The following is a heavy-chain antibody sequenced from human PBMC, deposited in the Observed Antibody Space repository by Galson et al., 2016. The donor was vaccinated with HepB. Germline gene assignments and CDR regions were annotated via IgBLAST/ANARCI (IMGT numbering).Heavy chain of an antibody. CDR3: AKAADYYDSSGYYYLNWFDP. Sequence: SLRLSCAASGFTFSSYAMSWVRQAPGKGLEWVSAISGSGGSTYYADSVKGRFTISRDKSKNTLYLQMNSLRAEDTAVYYCAKAADYYDSSGYYYLNWFDPWGQGTLVTVSS. CDR1: GFTFSSYA. D-gene: IGHD3-22*01. V-gene: IGHV3-23*01. CDR2: ISGSGGST. J-gene: IGHJ5*02.